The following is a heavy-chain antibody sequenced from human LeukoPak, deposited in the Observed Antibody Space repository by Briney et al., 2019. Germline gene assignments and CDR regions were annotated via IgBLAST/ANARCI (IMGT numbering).Heavy chain of an antibody. D-gene: IGHD3-9*01. V-gene: IGHV1-18*01. CDR2: ISAYNGNT. J-gene: IGHJ6*03. CDR3: ARDGEERYYDILTGYLGYYYYYYMDV. CDR1: GYTFTSYG. Sequence: ASVKVSCKASGYTFTSYGISWVRQAPGQGLEWMGWISAYNGNTNYAQKLQGRVTMTTDTSTSTAYMELRSLRSDDTAVYYCARDGEERYYDILTGYLGYYYYYYMDVWGKGTTVTVS.